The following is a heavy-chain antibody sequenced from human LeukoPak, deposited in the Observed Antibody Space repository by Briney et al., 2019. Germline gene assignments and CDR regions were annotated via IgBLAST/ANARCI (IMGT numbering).Heavy chain of an antibody. CDR2: ISYDGSNK. D-gene: IGHD3-3*01. CDR1: GFTFSSYA. V-gene: IGHV3-30-3*01. CDR3: ARDGLEWLRLVPAGPPDY. J-gene: IGHJ4*02. Sequence: GGSLRLSCAASGFTFSSYAMHWVRQAPGKGLEWVAVISYDGSNKYYADSVKGRFTISRDNSKNTLYLQMNSLRAEDTAVYYCARDGLEWLRLVPAGPPDYWGQGALVTVSS.